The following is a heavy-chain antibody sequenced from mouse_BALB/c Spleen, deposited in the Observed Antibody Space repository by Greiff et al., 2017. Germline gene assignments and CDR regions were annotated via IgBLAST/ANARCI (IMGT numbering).Heavy chain of an antibody. Sequence: QVQLQQSGPGLVAPSQSLSITCTVSGFSLTGYGVNWVRQSPGKGLEWLGVIWSGGSTDYNAAFISRLSISKDNSKSQVFFKMNSLQADDTAIYYCASSYYYGSRDYAMDYWGQGTSVTVSS. CDR1: GFSLTGYG. V-gene: IGHV2-4-1*01. D-gene: IGHD1-1*01. J-gene: IGHJ4*01. CDR2: IWSGGST. CDR3: ASSYYYGSRDYAMDY.